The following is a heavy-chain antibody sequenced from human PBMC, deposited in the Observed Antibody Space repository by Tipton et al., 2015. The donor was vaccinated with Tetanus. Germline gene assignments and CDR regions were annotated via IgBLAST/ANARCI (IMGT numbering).Heavy chain of an antibody. J-gene: IGHJ3*02. CDR3: ARERGNRANAFDM. Sequence: QLVQSGAEVKKPGASVKVSCKASGYTFTSFYVHWVRQAPGQGLEWMGLINPSGGLTNYAQKFKGRLFLTKDTSTSTVSMELNSLRSEDTAFYYCARERGNRANAFDMWGQGTMVSVSS. CDR1: GYTFTSFY. D-gene: IGHD2/OR15-2a*01. V-gene: IGHV1-46*01. CDR2: INPSGGLT.